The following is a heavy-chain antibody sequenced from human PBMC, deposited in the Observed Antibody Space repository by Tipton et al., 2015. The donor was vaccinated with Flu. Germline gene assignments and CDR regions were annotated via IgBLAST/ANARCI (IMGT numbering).Heavy chain of an antibody. Sequence: QLVQSGAEVKKPGSSVKVSCKASGVTFNNYAISWVRQAPGQGLEWMGRIIPIFGIPNYAQNFQGRVTISADKSTSTAYMELSSRRSEDTALYYCAREGSYYDSTSYYFFDLWGQGTLVTVSS. CDR3: AREGSYYDSTSYYFFDL. CDR1: GVTFNNYA. J-gene: IGHJ4*02. V-gene: IGHV1-69*09. CDR2: IIPIFGIP. D-gene: IGHD3-22*01.